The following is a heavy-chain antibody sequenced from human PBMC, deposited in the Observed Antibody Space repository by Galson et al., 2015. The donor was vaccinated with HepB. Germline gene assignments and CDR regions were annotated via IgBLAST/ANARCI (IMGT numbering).Heavy chain of an antibody. J-gene: IGHJ6*02. CDR1: GFTFDTYH. V-gene: IGHV3-21*01. CDR3: ARDNLPHWGCHGGRCYRRFADDYGEDGMDV. CDR2: ISSSGAYI. Sequence: SLRLSCAASGFTFDTYHMNWVRQAPGKGLEWVSSISSSGAYIYYTDSVKGRFTISRDNAKNSVYLEMNSLTVEDTATYYCARDNLPHWGCHGGRCYRRFADDYGEDGMDVWGQGTTVSVSS. D-gene: IGHD4-17*01.